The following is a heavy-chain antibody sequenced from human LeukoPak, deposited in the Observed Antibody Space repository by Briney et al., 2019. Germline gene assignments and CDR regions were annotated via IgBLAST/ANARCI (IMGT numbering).Heavy chain of an antibody. CDR1: GGSISSSNW. D-gene: IGHD3-22*01. V-gene: IGHV4-4*02. J-gene: IGHJ4*02. CDR2: INHSGST. Sequence: SETLSLTCAVSGGSISSSNWWSWVRQPPGKGLEWIGEINHSGSTNYNPSLKSRVIMSVDKSKNQFSLKLSSVTAADTAVYYCARDKWDSGYPDYWGQGTLVTVSS. CDR3: ARDKWDSGYPDY.